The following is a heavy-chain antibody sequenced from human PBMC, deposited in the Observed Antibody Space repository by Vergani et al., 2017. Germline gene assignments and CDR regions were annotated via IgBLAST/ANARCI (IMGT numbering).Heavy chain of an antibody. CDR3: AADRGSYPGMDV. J-gene: IGHJ6*02. V-gene: IGHV1-8*03. D-gene: IGHD1-26*01. Sequence: QVQLVQSGAEVKKPGASVKVSCKASGYTFTSDDINWVRQATGQGLEWMGWMNPISGNTGYAQNLQGRLTITRDTSVNTAYMELSSLTSEDMAVYYCAADRGSYPGMDVWGQGTTVTVSS. CDR1: GYTFTSDD. CDR2: MNPISGNT.